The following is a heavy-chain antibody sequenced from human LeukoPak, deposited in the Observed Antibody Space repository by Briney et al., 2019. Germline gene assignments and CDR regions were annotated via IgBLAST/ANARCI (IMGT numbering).Heavy chain of an antibody. D-gene: IGHD2-21*01. CDR2: IKQDGSEK. V-gene: IGHV3-7*01. J-gene: IGHJ4*02. CDR1: GFIFSSYW. Sequence: GGSLRLSCAASGFIFSSYWMSWVRQAPGKGLEWVANIKQDGSEKYYVDSVKGRFTISRDNSKNTLYLQMNSLRAEDTAVYYCARDSYSLYWGQGTPVTVSS. CDR3: ARDSYSLY.